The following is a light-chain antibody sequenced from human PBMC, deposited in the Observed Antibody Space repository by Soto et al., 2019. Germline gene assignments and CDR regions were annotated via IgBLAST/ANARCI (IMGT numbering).Light chain of an antibody. CDR2: NNN. Sequence: QSVLTQPPSASGTPGQRVTISCSGSRSNIGNNAVSWYQQLPGTAPKLLIYNNNQRPSGVPDRFSGLQSEDEADYYCAAWDDSLNARGVFGGGTKLTVL. CDR1: RSNIGNNA. J-gene: IGLJ3*02. V-gene: IGLV1-44*01. CDR3: AAWDDSLNARGV.